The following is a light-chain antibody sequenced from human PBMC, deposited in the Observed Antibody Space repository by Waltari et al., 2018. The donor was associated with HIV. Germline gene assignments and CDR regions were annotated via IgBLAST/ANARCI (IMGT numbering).Light chain of an antibody. CDR3: HQSYTTPPT. CDR1: KPISTY. Sequence: DIQMTQSPSSLSASVGDRVTMTCRASKPISTYLHWFQQKPGKAPNLLIYSASSLQRGVPSRFRGSGSGTDFTLTISTLQPEDFATYYCHQSYTTPPTFGGGTKVEIK. J-gene: IGKJ4*01. CDR2: SAS. V-gene: IGKV1-39*01.